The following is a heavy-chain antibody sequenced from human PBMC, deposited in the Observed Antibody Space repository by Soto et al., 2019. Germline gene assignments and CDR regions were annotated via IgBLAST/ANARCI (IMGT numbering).Heavy chain of an antibody. CDR3: ARDREGRDGYNYGFDY. CDR2: IYYSGST. Sequence: QVQLQESGPGLVKPSQTLSLTCNVSGGSISSGGYYWSWIRQHPGKGLEWVGYIYYSGSTYNNPSLRSRVTISVDTSKNQFSLKLTSVTAADTAVYYCARDREGRDGYNYGFDYWGQGTLVTVSS. V-gene: IGHV4-31*03. J-gene: IGHJ4*02. D-gene: IGHD5-12*01. CDR1: GGSISSGGYY.